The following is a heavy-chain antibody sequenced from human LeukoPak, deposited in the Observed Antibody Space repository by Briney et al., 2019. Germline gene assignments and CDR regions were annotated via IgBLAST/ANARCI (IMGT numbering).Heavy chain of an antibody. Sequence: GGSLTLSCTVSGFAFDDFAMTWVRQAPGKGLEWISYTRTDGTSEYAESVMGRFAISRDNARNSLYLQMNSLRDEDTAVYYCARERLNTMGNAFDIWGQGTVVTVSS. CDR2: TRTDGTS. D-gene: IGHD7-27*01. J-gene: IGHJ3*02. V-gene: IGHV3-48*03. CDR3: ARERLNTMGNAFDI. CDR1: GFAFDDFA.